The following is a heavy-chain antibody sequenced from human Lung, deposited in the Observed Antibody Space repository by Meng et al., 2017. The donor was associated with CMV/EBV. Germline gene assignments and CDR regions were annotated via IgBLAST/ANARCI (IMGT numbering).Heavy chain of an antibody. CDR1: GYRLSELS. J-gene: IGHJ3*01. D-gene: IGHD3/OR15-3a*01. V-gene: IGHV1-24*01. CDR2: FDLEDGKT. CDR3: AIFGLVGGLDAFDV. Sequence: ASVKVSCKVSGYRLSELSMHWVRQAPGKGLEWMGGFDLEDGKTIYAQKFQGRVTMTEDTSTDTAYMDLSSLRSEDTAVYYCAIFGLVGGLDAFDVWGQGTIVTVSS.